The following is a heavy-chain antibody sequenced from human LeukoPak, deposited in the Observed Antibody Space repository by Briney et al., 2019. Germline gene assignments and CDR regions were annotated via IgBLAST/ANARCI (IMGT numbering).Heavy chain of an antibody. CDR1: GGSFSGYY. V-gene: IGHV4-34*01. Sequence: SETLSLTCAVYGGSFSGYYWTWIRQPPGKGLEWIGEINHSGTTTYNPSLKSRVTMSVDTSKSQFSLRLNSVTAADTAVYYCARGDSSGSYYTPFDSWGRGTLVTVSS. D-gene: IGHD3-10*01. CDR2: INHSGTT. CDR3: ARGDSSGSYYTPFDS. J-gene: IGHJ4*02.